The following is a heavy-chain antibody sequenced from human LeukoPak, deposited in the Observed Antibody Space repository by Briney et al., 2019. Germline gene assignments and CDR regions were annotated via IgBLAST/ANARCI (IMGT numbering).Heavy chain of an antibody. J-gene: IGHJ4*02. Sequence: PSETLSLTCTVSGGSISSYYWSWIRQPPGKGLEWIGYIYYSGGTNYNPSLKSRVTISVDTSKNQFSLKLSSVTAADTAVYYCARQGPMTTVDYWGQGTLVTVSS. CDR1: GGSISSYY. CDR3: ARQGPMTTVDY. V-gene: IGHV4-59*01. D-gene: IGHD4-11*01. CDR2: IYYSGGT.